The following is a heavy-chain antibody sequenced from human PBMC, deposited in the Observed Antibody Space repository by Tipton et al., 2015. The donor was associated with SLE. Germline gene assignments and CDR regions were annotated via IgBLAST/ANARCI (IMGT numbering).Heavy chain of an antibody. CDR3: ARGYSNSKSYYFDY. CDR2: IYYSGST. CDR1: GGSISSSSYY. D-gene: IGHD4-11*01. V-gene: IGHV4-39*07. Sequence: TLSLTCTVSGGSISSSSYYWGWIRQPPGKGLEWIGSIYYSGSTYYNPSLKSRVTISVDTSKNQFSLKLSSVTAADTAVYYCARGYSNSKSYYFDYWGQGTLVTVSS. J-gene: IGHJ4*02.